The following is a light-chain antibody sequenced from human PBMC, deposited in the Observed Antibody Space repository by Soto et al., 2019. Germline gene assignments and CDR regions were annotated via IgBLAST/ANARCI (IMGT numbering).Light chain of an antibody. CDR2: LGS. V-gene: IGKV2-28*01. Sequence: DIVMTQSPLSLPVTPGEPASISCRSSQSLLHSNGYNYLDWYLQKPGQSTQLLIYLGSNRASGVPDRFRGSGSGTDFTLKISRVEAEDVGVYYCMQALQTWTFGQGTKVEIK. J-gene: IGKJ1*01. CDR1: QSLLHSNGYNY. CDR3: MQALQTWT.